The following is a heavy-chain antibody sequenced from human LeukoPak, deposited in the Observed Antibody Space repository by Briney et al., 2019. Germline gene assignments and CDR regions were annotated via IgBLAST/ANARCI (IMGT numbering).Heavy chain of an antibody. V-gene: IGHV4-4*07. CDR2: IYISGLT. CDR3: VRGARDAFDI. Sequence: SETLSLTCTVSGGSISSYYLSWIRQPAGKGLEWIGRIYISGLTNHNASLKSRVTMSVDTSKNQIFLKLSSVIAADTAVYYCVRGARDAFDIWGQGTMVTVSS. J-gene: IGHJ3*02. CDR1: GGSISSYY.